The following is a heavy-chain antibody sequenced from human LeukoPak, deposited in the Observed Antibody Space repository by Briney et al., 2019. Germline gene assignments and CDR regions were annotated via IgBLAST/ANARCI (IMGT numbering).Heavy chain of an antibody. J-gene: IGHJ6*03. V-gene: IGHV4-4*07. Sequence: PSETLSLTCTVSGGSISSYYWSWIRQPAGKGLEWIGRIYTSGSTNYNPSLKSRVTISVDTSKNQFSLKLSSVTAADTAVYYCARGPSTVVTRDYYYYMDVWGKGTTVTVSS. CDR2: IYTSGST. CDR1: GGSISSYY. D-gene: IGHD4-23*01. CDR3: ARGPSTVVTRDYYYYMDV.